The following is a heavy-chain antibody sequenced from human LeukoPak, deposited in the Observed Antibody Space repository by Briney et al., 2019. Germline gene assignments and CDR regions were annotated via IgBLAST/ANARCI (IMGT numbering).Heavy chain of an antibody. CDR1: GGSFSGYY. V-gene: IGHV4-34*01. Sequence: PSETLSLTCAVYGGSFSGYYWSWIRQPPGKGLEWIGEINHSGSTNYNPSLKSRVTISVDTSKNQFSLKLSSVTAADTAVYYCARTFDWQFDYWGQGTLVTVSS. CDR2: INHSGST. J-gene: IGHJ4*02. CDR3: ARTFDWQFDY. D-gene: IGHD3-9*01.